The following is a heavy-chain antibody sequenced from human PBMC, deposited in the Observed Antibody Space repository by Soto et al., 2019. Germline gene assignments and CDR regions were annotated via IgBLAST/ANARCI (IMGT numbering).Heavy chain of an antibody. CDR1: GGSISRYY. V-gene: IGHV4-59*01. CDR2: IYYSGST. D-gene: IGHD3-22*01. J-gene: IGHJ4*02. Sequence: SETLSLTFTVSGGSISRYYWSWIRQPPGKGLEWIGYIYYSGSTNYNPSLKSRVTISVDTPKNQFSLKLSSVTAADTAVYYCARYYYDSSGYYRHFDYWGQGTLVTVSS. CDR3: ARYYYDSSGYYRHFDY.